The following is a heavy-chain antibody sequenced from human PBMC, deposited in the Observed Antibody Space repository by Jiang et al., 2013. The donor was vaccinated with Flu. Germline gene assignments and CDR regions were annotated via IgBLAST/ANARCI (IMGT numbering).Heavy chain of an antibody. CDR3: ARPAPTTVTEFDI. CDR2: IYYSGST. J-gene: IGHJ3*02. Sequence: LLKPSETLSLTCTVSGGSISSSSYYWGWIRQPPGKGLEWIGSIYYSGSTYYNPSLKSRVTISVDTSKNQFSLKLSSVTAADTAVYYCARPAPTTVTEFDIWGQGTMVTVSS. CDR1: GGSISSSSYY. V-gene: IGHV4-39*01. D-gene: IGHD4-11*01.